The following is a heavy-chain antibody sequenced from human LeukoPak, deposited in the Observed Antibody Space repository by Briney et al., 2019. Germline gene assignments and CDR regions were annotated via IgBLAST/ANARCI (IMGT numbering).Heavy chain of an antibody. CDR1: GFTFTSYA. CDR2: INTNTGNP. D-gene: IGHD3-16*01. J-gene: IGHJ5*02. Sequence: GGSLRLSCAASGFTFTSYAMNWVRQAPGQGLEWMGWINTNTGNPTYAQGFTGRFVFSLDTSVSTAYLQISSLKAEDTAVYYCARDFGFVWGRRLDNWFDPWGQGTLVTVSS. CDR3: ARDFGFVWGRRLDNWFDP. V-gene: IGHV7-4-1*02.